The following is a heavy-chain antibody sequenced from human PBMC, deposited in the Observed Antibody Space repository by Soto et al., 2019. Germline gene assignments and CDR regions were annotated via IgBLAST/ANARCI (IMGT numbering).Heavy chain of an antibody. CDR1: GFTFSSYA. V-gene: IGHV3-30-3*01. D-gene: IGHD4-4*01. Sequence: QVQLVESGGGVVQPGRSLRLSCAASGFTFSSYAMHWVRQAPGKGLEWVAVISYDGSNKYYADSVKGRFIISRDNSKNTLYLQMNSVRTEDTAVYYCARPLWRDDYNWGYFDLWGRGTLVTFSS. J-gene: IGHJ2*01. CDR2: ISYDGSNK. CDR3: ARPLWRDDYNWGYFDL.